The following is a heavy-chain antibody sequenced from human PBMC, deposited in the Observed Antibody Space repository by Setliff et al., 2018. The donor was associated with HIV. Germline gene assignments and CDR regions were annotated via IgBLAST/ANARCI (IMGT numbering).Heavy chain of an antibody. CDR3: ARGSLLGYFDWLFPD. J-gene: IGHJ4*02. V-gene: IGHV1-2*02. CDR2: INPNSGGT. Sequence: ASVKVSCKASGYKFSDQFRNHYMHWVRQVPGQGLEWMGWINPNSGGTNYAQKFQGRVTMTRDTSISTAYMELSRLRSDDTAVYYCARGSLLGYFDWLFPDWGQGTLVTVSS. D-gene: IGHD3-9*01. CDR1: GYKFSDQFRNHY.